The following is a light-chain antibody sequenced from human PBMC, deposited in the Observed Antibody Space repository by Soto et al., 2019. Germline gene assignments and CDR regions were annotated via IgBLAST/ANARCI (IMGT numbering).Light chain of an antibody. Sequence: QSALTQPASVSGSPGQSITISCTGPSSDVGSYNLVSWYQQHPGKAPKLMIYEDSKRPSGVSNRFSGSKSGNTASLTISGLQAEDEADYYCCSYAGSSTLVFGGGTKLTVL. CDR1: SSDVGSYNL. CDR3: CSYAGSSTLV. J-gene: IGLJ2*01. V-gene: IGLV2-23*01. CDR2: EDS.